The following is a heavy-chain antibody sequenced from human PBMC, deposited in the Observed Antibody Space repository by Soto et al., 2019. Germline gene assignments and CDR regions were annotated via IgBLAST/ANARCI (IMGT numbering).Heavy chain of an antibody. Sequence: EVQLLESGGGLVQPGGSLRLSCAASGFTFSSYAMSWVRQAPGKGLEWVSAISGSGGSTYYADSVKGRFTISRDNSKNTLYLQMNSLRAEDTAVYYCAKLHDYYILTGHRYNWFEPWGQGTLVTVSS. J-gene: IGHJ5*02. CDR1: GFTFSSYA. D-gene: IGHD3-9*01. CDR3: AKLHDYYILTGHRYNWFEP. CDR2: ISGSGGST. V-gene: IGHV3-23*01.